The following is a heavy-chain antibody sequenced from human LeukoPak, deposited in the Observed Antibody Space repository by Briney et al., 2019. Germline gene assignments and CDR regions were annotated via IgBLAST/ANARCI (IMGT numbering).Heavy chain of an antibody. D-gene: IGHD3-3*01. CDR2: ITSNGRNT. Sequence: GGSLRLSCSASGFTFSTYSMHWVRQAPGKGLEYVSGITSNGRNTYHADSVKGRFTISRDNSKNTLYLQMNSLRAEDTAVYYCARDLLRFLEWLQYGMDVWGQGTTVTVSS. J-gene: IGHJ6*02. CDR3: ARDLLRFLEWLQYGMDV. CDR1: GFTFSTYS. V-gene: IGHV3-64*04.